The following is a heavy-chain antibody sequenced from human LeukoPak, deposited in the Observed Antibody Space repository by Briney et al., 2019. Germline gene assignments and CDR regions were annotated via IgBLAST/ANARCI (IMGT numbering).Heavy chain of an antibody. CDR3: ASDTITIFGVAPYVNYYYMDV. J-gene: IGHJ6*03. CDR2: ISSSSSYI. CDR1: GFTFSSYW. V-gene: IGHV3-21*01. Sequence: GGSLRLSCAASGFTFSSYWMNWVRQAPGKGLEWVSSISSSSSYIYYADSVKGRFTISRDNAKNSLYLQMNSLRAEDTAVYYCASDTITIFGVAPYVNYYYMDVWGKGTTVTVSS. D-gene: IGHD3-3*01.